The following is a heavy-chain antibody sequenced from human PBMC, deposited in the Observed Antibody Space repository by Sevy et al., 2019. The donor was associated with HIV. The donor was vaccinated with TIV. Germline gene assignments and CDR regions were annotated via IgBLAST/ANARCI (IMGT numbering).Heavy chain of an antibody. CDR3: AIDRQWLASYYFDY. V-gene: IGHV3-7*01. CDR2: IKQDGSEK. CDR1: GFTFSSYW. J-gene: IGHJ4*02. Sequence: GGSLRLSCAASGFTFSSYWMSWVRQAPGKGLEWEANIKQDGSEKYYVDSVKGRFTISRDNAKNSLYLQMNSLRAEDTAVYYCAIDRQWLASYYFDYWGQGTLVTVSS. D-gene: IGHD6-19*01.